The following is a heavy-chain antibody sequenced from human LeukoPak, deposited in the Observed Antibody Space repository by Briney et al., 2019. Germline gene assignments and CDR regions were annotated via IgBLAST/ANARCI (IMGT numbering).Heavy chain of an antibody. CDR3: AELGITMIGGV. J-gene: IGHJ6*04. CDR1: GFTFSSYE. CDR2: ISSSGSTI. Sequence: PGGSLRHSCAGSGFTFSSYEMNWVRQAPGKGLEWVSYISSSGSTIYYADSVKGRFTISRDNAKNSLYLQMNSLRAEDTAVYYCAELGITMIGGVWGKGTTVNISS. D-gene: IGHD3-10*02. V-gene: IGHV3-48*03.